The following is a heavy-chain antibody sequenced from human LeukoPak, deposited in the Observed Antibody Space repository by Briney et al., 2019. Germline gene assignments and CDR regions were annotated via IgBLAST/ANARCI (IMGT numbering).Heavy chain of an antibody. CDR1: GGSISSGDYY. CDR2: IYYSGST. Sequence: SETLSLTCTVSGGSISSGDYYWSWIRQPPGKGLEWIGYIYYSGSTYYNPSLKSRVTISVDTSKNQFSLKLSSVTAADTAVYYCARGTDTSYFDYWGQGTLVTVSS. J-gene: IGHJ4*02. CDR3: ARGTDTSYFDY. D-gene: IGHD1-14*01. V-gene: IGHV4-30-4*01.